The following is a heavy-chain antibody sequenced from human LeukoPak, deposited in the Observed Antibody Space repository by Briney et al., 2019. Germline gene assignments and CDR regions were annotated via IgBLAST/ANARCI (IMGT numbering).Heavy chain of an antibody. D-gene: IGHD6-13*01. CDR3: ARAGYSSTWYSRYFDL. CDR2: ISGSSSTI. CDR1: GFTFSSYS. Sequence: HPGGSLRLSCAASGFTFSSYSMNWVRQAPGKGLEWISYISGSSSTIYYADSVKGRFTISRENAKNSLYLQMNSLRVGDTAVYYCARAGYSSTWYSRYFDLWGRGTLVTVSS. V-gene: IGHV3-48*01. J-gene: IGHJ2*01.